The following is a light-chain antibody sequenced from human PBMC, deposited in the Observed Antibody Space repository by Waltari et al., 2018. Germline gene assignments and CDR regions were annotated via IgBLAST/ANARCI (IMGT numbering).Light chain of an antibody. CDR1: NIDSRR. J-gene: IGLJ3*02. CDR3: QVWDTGHDYVV. V-gene: IGLV3-21*02. Sequence: SYVLTQPPSVSVAPGQTATITCTGDNIDSRRVHGYQQKPGRAPVLVIYPDTGRPAGIPPSVSGVHSWNTVTLTITRVEAGDEADYFCQVWDTGHDYVVFGGGTKLTVL. CDR2: PDT.